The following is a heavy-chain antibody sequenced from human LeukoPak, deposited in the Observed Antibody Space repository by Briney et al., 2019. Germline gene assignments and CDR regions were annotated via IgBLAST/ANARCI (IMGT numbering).Heavy chain of an antibody. CDR2: IYHDGST. J-gene: IGHJ4*02. CDR1: GGSISSNNW. D-gene: IGHD5-18*01. CDR3: ARDRGGYTYSHDY. V-gene: IGHV4-4*02. Sequence: SETLSLTCAVSGGSISSNNWWIWVRQSPEKGLEWIGEIYHDGSTNYNPSLKSRVIISMDKSKNQLSLKLNFVTAADTAVYYCARDRGGYTYSHDYWGQGTLVTVSS.